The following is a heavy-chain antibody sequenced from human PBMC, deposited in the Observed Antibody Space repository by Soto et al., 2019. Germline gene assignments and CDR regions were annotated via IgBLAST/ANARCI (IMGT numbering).Heavy chain of an antibody. CDR1: GFTFSSYG. CDR2: IWYDGSNK. D-gene: IGHD6-6*01. Sequence: GGSLRLSCAASGFTFSSYGMHWVRQAPGKGLEWVAVIWYDGSNKYYADSVKGRFTISRDNSKNTLYLQMSSLRAEDTAVYYCARDRAPSAIAARSTYYYYGMDAWGQGTTVTVSS. J-gene: IGHJ6*02. CDR3: ARDRAPSAIAARSTYYYYGMDA. V-gene: IGHV3-33*01.